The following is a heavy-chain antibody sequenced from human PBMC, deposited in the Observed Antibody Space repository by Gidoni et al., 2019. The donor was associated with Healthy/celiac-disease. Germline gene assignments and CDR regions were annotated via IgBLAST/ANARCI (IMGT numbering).Heavy chain of an antibody. V-gene: IGHV4-59*01. J-gene: IGHJ4*02. Sequence: QVQLQESGPGLVQPSETLSLTCTVSGGSISSYYWSWIRQPPGKGLEWIGYIYYSGSTNYNPSRKSRVTISVDTSKNQFSLKLSSVTAADTAVYYCARAGGFDYGDLIDYWGQGTLVTVSS. D-gene: IGHD4-17*01. CDR3: ARAGGFDYGDLIDY. CDR2: IYYSGST. CDR1: GGSISSYY.